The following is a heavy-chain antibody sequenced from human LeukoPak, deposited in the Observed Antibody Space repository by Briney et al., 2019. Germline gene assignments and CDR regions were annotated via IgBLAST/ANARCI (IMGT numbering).Heavy chain of an antibody. CDR1: GFTNAW. CDR3: TACRAGKWLPHFDC. J-gene: IGHJ4*02. Sequence: GGSLRLSCAASGFTNAWMSWVRQAPGKGLEWVARIGITADGGTTDYAAPVKGRFTVSRDDSENTLSLQMNSLKTEDTAVYYCTACRAGKWLPHFDCWGRGTLVTVSS. CDR2: IGITADGGTT. V-gene: IGHV3-15*04. D-gene: IGHD6-19*01.